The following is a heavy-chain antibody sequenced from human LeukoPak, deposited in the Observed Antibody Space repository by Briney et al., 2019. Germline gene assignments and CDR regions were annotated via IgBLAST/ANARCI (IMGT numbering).Heavy chain of an antibody. V-gene: IGHV3-23*01. D-gene: IGHD4-17*01. CDR3: ARGLRYFDY. J-gene: IGHJ4*02. CDR1: GFTFSTYA. Sequence: GGSLRLSCAASGFTFSTYAMSWVRQAPGKGLEWVSVVSGTGGRTYYADSVKGRFTISRDNSKNTLYLQMNSLRAEDTAVYYCARGLRYFDYWGQGTLVTVSS. CDR2: VSGTGGRT.